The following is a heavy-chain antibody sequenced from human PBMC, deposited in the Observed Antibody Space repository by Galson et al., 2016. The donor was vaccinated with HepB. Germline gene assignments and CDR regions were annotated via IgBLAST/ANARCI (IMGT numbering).Heavy chain of an antibody. CDR3: ASRFGSGWSSNWFDP. D-gene: IGHD6-19*01. J-gene: IGHJ5*02. CDR2: IYHNGNT. Sequence: ETLSLTCAVSGASISSSYWWSWVRQPPGKGLEWIGEIYHNGNTNYNPSLKSRLTISVDKSKNQFSLKLSSVTAADTAVYYCASRFGSGWSSNWFDPWGQGTRVTVAA. V-gene: IGHV4-4*02. CDR1: GASISSSYW.